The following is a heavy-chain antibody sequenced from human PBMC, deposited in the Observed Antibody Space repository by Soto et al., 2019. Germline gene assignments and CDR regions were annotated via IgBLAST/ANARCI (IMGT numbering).Heavy chain of an antibody. CDR2: INHSGST. J-gene: IGHJ6*02. CDR3: ARGLQLWLLDYYYGMDV. Sequence: SLTCAVYGGSFSGYYWSWIRQPPGKGLEWIGEINHSGSTNYNPSLKSRVTISVDTSKNQFSLKLSSVTAADTAVYYCARGLQLWLLDYYYGMDVWGQGTTVTVSS. CDR1: GGSFSGYY. V-gene: IGHV4-34*01. D-gene: IGHD5-18*01.